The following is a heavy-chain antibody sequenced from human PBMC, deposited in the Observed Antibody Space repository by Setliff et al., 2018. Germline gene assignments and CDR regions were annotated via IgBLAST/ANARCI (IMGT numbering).Heavy chain of an antibody. V-gene: IGHV4-61*08. Sequence: SETLSLTCTVSGGSISSGDYYWSWIRQPPGKGLEWIGYIYYSGSTDSHPSLKSRVSISIDTSTNQFSLNLNSVTAADTAVYYCTGNFLGWLARFWGRGTLVTVSS. CDR1: GGSISSGDYY. J-gene: IGHJ4*02. CDR2: IYYSGST. CDR3: TGNFLGWLARF. D-gene: IGHD6-19*01.